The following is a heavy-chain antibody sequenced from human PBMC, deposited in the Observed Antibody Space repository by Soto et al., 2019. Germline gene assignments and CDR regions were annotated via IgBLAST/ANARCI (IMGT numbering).Heavy chain of an antibody. CDR3: ARGSGAATAPYYYYYGMDV. V-gene: IGHV4-34*01. Sequence: QVQLQQWGAGLLKPSETLSLTCAVYGGSFSGYYWSWIRQPPGKGLEWIGEINHSGSTNYNPSLKSRVTRSVDTSKNQFSLELSSVTAADTAVYYCARGSGAATAPYYYYYGMDVWGQGTTVTVSS. J-gene: IGHJ6*02. CDR2: INHSGST. CDR1: GGSFSGYY. D-gene: IGHD1-26*01.